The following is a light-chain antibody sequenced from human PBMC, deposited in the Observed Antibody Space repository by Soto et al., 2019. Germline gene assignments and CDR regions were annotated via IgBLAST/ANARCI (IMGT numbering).Light chain of an antibody. V-gene: IGKV1-12*01. CDR2: DAS. CDR1: QGIGSW. Sequence: DIQMTQSPSSVCASVGDRVTITCRASQGIGSWLAWYQQKPGKAPNLLIYDASKLHSGVPSRFSGCGSGTDFSLTISSLQSEDSATYYCQQANSFPHTFGGGTKVEI. J-gene: IGKJ4*01. CDR3: QQANSFPHT.